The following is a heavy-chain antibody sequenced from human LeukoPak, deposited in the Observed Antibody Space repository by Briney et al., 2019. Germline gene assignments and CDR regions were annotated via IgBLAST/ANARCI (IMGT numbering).Heavy chain of an antibody. CDR1: GGSISSGGYY. V-gene: IGHV4-61*05. CDR2: IYYSGST. D-gene: IGHD1-26*01. Sequence: SQTLSLTCTVSGGSISSGGYYWGWIRQPPGKGLEWIGYIYYSGSTNYNPSLKSRVTISVDTSKNQFSLKLSSVTAADTAVYYCARRLGGAKVYYFDYWGQGTLVTVSS. J-gene: IGHJ4*02. CDR3: ARRLGGAKVYYFDY.